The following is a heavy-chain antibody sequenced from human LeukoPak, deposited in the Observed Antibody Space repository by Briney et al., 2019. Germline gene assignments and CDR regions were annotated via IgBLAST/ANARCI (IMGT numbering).Heavy chain of an antibody. V-gene: IGHV4-38-2*02. CDR1: GYSISSGYY. CDR3: ARLKYDFWSGYFFDY. Sequence: PSETLSLTCTVSGYSISSGYYWGWIRPPPGKGLEWIGSIYHSGSTYYNPSLKSRVTISVDTSKNQFSLKLSSVTAADTAVYYCARLKYDFWSGYFFDYWGQGTLVTVSS. CDR2: IYHSGST. J-gene: IGHJ4*02. D-gene: IGHD3-3*01.